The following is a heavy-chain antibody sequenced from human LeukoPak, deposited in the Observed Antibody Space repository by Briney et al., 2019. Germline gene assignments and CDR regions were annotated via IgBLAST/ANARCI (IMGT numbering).Heavy chain of an antibody. D-gene: IGHD5-18*01. J-gene: IGHJ4*02. CDR2: ISWSSGSI. V-gene: IGHV3-9*03. Sequence: GGSLRLSCAASGFTFDDYAMHWVRQAPGKGLEWVSGISWSSGSIGYADSVKGRFTISRDNAKNSLYLQMNSLRAEDMALYYCAKGRGYSYGCLDYWGQGTLVTVSS. CDR1: GFTFDDYA. CDR3: AKGRGYSYGCLDY.